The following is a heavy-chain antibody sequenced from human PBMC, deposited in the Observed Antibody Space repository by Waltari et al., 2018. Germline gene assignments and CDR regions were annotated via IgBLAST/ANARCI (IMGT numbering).Heavy chain of an antibody. CDR3: AREYCGGECRLLDY. J-gene: IGHJ4*02. CDR2: INPNGGAT. D-gene: IGHD2-21*01. Sequence: LLVQSGTEVMKPGASVKVSCKISRDAITEHYIHWVRQAPGQGLEWMGWINPNGGATNYAQTFRGTITVTWDTSIITSYMEISGLRSADTATYFCAREYCGGECRLLDYWGQGTRVIVSS. V-gene: IGHV1-2*02. CDR1: RDAITEHY.